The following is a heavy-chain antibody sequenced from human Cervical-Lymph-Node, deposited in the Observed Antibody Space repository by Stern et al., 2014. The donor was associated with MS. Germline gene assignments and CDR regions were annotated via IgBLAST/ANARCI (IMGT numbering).Heavy chain of an antibody. D-gene: IGHD6-13*01. V-gene: IGHV1-46*01. CDR3: ARDRVRPAENGTALGS. CDR1: GYTFTSYY. J-gene: IGHJ5*02. CDR2: IDPSGGRT. Sequence: VQMVESGAEVNKPGASVKVSCKASGYTFTSYYMHWVRQAPGPGLEWMGIIDPSGGRTSYAQKFQGRVTMTRDTSTSTVYMYLSSLRSEDTAVYYCARDRVRPAENGTALGSWGQGTLVTVSS.